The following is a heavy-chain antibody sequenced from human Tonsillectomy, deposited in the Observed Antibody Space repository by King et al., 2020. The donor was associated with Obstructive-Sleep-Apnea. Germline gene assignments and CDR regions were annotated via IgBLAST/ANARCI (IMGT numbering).Heavy chain of an antibody. V-gene: IGHV4-34*01. J-gene: IGHJ4*02. Sequence: VQLQQWGAGLLKPSETLSLTCAVYGGSFSGYYWSWIRQPPGKGLEWIGEINHSGSTNYNPSLKSRVTISVDTSKNQFSLKLSSVTAADTAVYYCARGPPRKLDYWGQGTLVTVSS. CDR3: ARGPPRKLDY. CDR1: GGSFSGYY. CDR2: INHSGST.